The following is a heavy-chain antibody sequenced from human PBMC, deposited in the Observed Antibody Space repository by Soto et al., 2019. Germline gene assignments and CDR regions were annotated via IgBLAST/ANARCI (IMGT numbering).Heavy chain of an antibody. V-gene: IGHV3-13*01. J-gene: IGHJ3*01. Sequence: EVQLVESGGGLVQPGGSLRLSCAASGFTFSSYDMHWVRQATGKGLEWVSAIGTAGDTYYPGSVKGRFTISRENAKNSLYLQVNCIRAEDTAVDYCATSSYCSCGSCYPIHDSFDLCGQGTMVTVCS. D-gene: IGHD2-15*01. CDR1: GFTFSSYD. CDR3: ATSSYCSCGSCYPIHDSFDL. CDR2: IGTAGDT.